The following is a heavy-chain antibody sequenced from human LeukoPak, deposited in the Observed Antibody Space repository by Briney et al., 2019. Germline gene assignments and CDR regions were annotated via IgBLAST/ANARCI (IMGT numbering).Heavy chain of an antibody. V-gene: IGHV1-8*03. CDR1: GYTFTSYD. CDR2: MNPNSGNT. J-gene: IGHJ2*01. Sequence: ASVKVSCKASGYTFTSYDINWVRQATGQWLEWMGWMNPNSGNTGYAQKFQGRVTITRNTSISTAYMELSSLRSEDTAVYYCARSAFAEGYFDLWGRGTLVTASS. CDR3: ARSAFAEGYFDL.